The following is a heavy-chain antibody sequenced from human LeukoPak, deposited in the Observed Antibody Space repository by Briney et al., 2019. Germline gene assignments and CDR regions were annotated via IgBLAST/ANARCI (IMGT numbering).Heavy chain of an antibody. D-gene: IGHD5-24*01. V-gene: IGHV3-30*04. Sequence: PGGSLRLSCAASGFTFSSYAMHWVRQAPGKGLEWVAVISYDGSNKYYADSVKGRFTISRDNAKNTLYLQMNSLRAEDTAVYYCATHGYNRDYYFDYWGQGTLVTVSS. CDR1: GFTFSSYA. CDR3: ATHGYNRDYYFDY. CDR2: ISYDGSNK. J-gene: IGHJ4*02.